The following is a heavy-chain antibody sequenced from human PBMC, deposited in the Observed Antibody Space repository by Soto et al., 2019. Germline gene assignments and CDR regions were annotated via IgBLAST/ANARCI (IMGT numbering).Heavy chain of an antibody. V-gene: IGHV3-23*01. CDR3: AKADDLGYCSGGSCQARPDY. Sequence: GGSLRLSCAASGFTFSSYAMSWVRQAPGKGLEWVSAISGSGGSTYYADSVKGRFTISRDNSKNTLYLQMNSLRAEDTAVYYCAKADDLGYCSGGSCQARPDYWGQGTLVTVSS. CDR2: ISGSGGST. D-gene: IGHD2-15*01. J-gene: IGHJ4*02. CDR1: GFTFSSYA.